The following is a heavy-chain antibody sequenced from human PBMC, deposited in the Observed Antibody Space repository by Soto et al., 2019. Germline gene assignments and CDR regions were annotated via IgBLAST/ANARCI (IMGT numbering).Heavy chain of an antibody. CDR3: ARQAVDEGYSSGWYFDS. CDR1: GGSISSRSYF. CDR2: VSYNVRT. J-gene: IGHJ4*02. D-gene: IGHD6-19*01. Sequence: QLQLQESGPGLVKPSETLFLTCTVSGGSISSRSYFWGWIRQPPGKGLEWIGSVSYNVRTYYNPSLKSRLTMSVDTSKNQFFLKLSSVSAADTAVYYCARQAVDEGYSSGWYFDSWGQRTLVTVSS. V-gene: IGHV4-39*01.